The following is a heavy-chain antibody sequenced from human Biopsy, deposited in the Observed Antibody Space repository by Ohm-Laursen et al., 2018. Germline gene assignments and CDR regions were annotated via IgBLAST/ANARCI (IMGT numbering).Heavy chain of an antibody. CDR1: GGSLSGYY. CDR2: INHRGFT. CDR3: ARDLPSSYYYAMDV. Sequence: TLSLTCAVYGGSLSGYYWNWIRQSPGKGLEWIGEINHRGFTSNNPSLKSRVTISVDTSKNQFSLKLGSVTAADTAVYYCARDLPSSYYYAMDVWGQGTTVTVSS. J-gene: IGHJ6*02. V-gene: IGHV4-34*01.